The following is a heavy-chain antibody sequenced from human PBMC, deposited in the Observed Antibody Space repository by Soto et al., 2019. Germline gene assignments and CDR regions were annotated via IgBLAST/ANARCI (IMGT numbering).Heavy chain of an antibody. CDR3: AKTGGPGSYYWLDY. Sequence: QPGGSLRLSCAASGFTFASYAMNWVRQAPGQGLEWVSTISGGGGGTDYADSAKGRFIISRDNSKNTLYLQMNSLRAEDTAIYYCAKTGGPGSYYWLDYWGQGTPVTVSS. CDR1: GFTFASYA. V-gene: IGHV3-23*01. J-gene: IGHJ4*02. D-gene: IGHD3-10*01. CDR2: ISGGGGGT.